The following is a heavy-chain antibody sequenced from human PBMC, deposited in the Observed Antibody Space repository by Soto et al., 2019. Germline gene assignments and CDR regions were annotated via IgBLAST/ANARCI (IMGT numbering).Heavy chain of an antibody. J-gene: IGHJ4*02. V-gene: IGHV1-69*01. CDR1: GGTFSSYA. CDR3: AREYCSGGSCSNRVAY. Sequence: QVQLVQSGAEVKKPGSSVKVSCKASGGTFSSYAISWVRQAPGQGLEWMGGIIPIFGTANYAQKFQGRVTITADESTSTAYMELSSLRSDDTAVYYCAREYCSGGSCSNRVAYWGQGTLVTVSS. D-gene: IGHD2-15*01. CDR2: IIPIFGTA.